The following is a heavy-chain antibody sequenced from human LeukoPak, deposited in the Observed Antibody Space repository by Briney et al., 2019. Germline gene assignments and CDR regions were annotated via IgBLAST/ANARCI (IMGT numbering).Heavy chain of an antibody. CDR2: IHHNGTR. CDR3: ARANWGLFDP. Sequence: PSETLSLTCGVSVGSINSGNWWTWVRQSPGKGLEWIGEIHHNGTRNYNPSLKSRVTISVDTSKNQFSLKLTSVTAADTAVYYCARANWGLFDPWGQGTLVTVSS. D-gene: IGHD7-27*01. V-gene: IGHV4/OR15-8*01. J-gene: IGHJ5*02. CDR1: VGSINSGNW.